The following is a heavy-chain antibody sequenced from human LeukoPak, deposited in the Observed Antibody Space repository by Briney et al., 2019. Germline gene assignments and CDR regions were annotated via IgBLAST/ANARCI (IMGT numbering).Heavy chain of an antibody. D-gene: IGHD3-10*01. J-gene: IGHJ6*03. Sequence: VASVKVSCKASGGTFSSYAISWVRQAPGQGLEWMGWMNPNSGNTGYAQKFQGRVTMTRNTSISTAYMELSSLRSEDTAVYYCARGKRTRSGSWGLDYYYYMDVWGKGTTVTISS. CDR1: GGTFSSYA. CDR3: ARGKRTRSGSWGLDYYYYMDV. V-gene: IGHV1-8*02. CDR2: MNPNSGNT.